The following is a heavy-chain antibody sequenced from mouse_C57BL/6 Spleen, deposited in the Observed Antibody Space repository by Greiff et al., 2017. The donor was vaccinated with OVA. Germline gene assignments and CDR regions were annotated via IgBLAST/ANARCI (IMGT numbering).Heavy chain of an antibody. CDR3: ASGGEDNSGAWFAD. CDR2: IYPGSGST. D-gene: IGHD3-2*02. V-gene: IGHV1-55*01. CDR1: GYTFTSYW. Sequence: QVHVKQPGAELVKPGASVKMSCKASGYTFTSYWITWVKQRPGQGLEWIGDIYPGSGSTNYNEKFKSKATLTVDTSSSTAYMQLSSLTSEDSAIDYCASGGEDNSGAWFADWGQGTLVTVSA. J-gene: IGHJ3*01.